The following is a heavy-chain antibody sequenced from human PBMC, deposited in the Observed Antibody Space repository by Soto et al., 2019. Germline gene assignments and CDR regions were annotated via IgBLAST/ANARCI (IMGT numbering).Heavy chain of an antibody. CDR2: ISYDGSNK. J-gene: IGHJ6*01. V-gene: IGHV3-30-3*01. D-gene: IGHD6-19*01. CDR3: ARDLAYSSGWYGSYYYYGMDV. CDR1: GFTFSSYA. Sequence: QVQLVESGGGVVQPGRSLRLSCAASGFTFSSYAMHWVRQAPGKGLEWVAVISYDGSNKYYADSVKGRFTISRDNSKNTLYLQMNSLRAEDTAVYYCARDLAYSSGWYGSYYYYGMDVW.